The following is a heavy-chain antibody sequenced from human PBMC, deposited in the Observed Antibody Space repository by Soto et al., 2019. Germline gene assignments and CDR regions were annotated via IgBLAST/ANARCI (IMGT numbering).Heavy chain of an antibody. D-gene: IGHD3-9*01. CDR2: IYYSGST. Sequence: SETLSLTCTVSGGSISSGDYYWSWIRQPPGKGLEWIGYIYYSGSTYYNPSLKSRVTISVDTSKNQFSLKLSSVTAADTAVYYCARGGEYDILTGYRLGMDVWGQGTTVTVSS. V-gene: IGHV4-30-4*01. J-gene: IGHJ6*02. CDR1: GGSISSGDYY. CDR3: ARGGEYDILTGYRLGMDV.